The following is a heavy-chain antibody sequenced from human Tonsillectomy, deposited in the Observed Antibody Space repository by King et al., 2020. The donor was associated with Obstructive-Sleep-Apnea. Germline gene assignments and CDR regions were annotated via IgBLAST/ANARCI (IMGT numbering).Heavy chain of an antibody. D-gene: IGHD4-17*01. J-gene: IGHJ4*02. V-gene: IGHV4-39*01. CDR1: GGSISSSSYY. CDR3: ARLFNGDYVVDY. CDR2: IYYSGTT. Sequence: QLQESGPGLMKPSETLSLTCTVSGGSISSSSYYWGWIRQPPGKGLQWFGHIYYSGTTYYNPSLKSRVTISVATSKNQFSLKLSSVTAADTAVYYCARLFNGDYVVDYWGQGTLVTVSS.